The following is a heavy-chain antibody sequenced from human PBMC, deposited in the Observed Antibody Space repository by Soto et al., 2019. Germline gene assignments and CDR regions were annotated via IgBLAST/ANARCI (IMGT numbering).Heavy chain of an antibody. V-gene: IGHV1-46*01. CDR2: INPGSGAA. CDR3: ARGGEAGVAGSAALDM. J-gene: IGHJ3*02. Sequence: QVQLVQSGAEVKKPGASVKISCTASGYTVTTHYMHWVRQAPGRGLEWMGAINPGSGAAKYTQTFQARVTMTRDTSTNTVYMEMSALRSEDTAVFYCARGGEAGVAGSAALDMWGQGTMVNVSS. D-gene: IGHD6-19*01. CDR1: GYTVTTHY.